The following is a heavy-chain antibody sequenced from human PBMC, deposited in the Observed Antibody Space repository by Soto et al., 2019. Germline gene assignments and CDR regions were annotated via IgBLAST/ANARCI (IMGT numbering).Heavy chain of an antibody. V-gene: IGHV3-23*01. D-gene: IGHD3-22*01. J-gene: IGHJ4*02. Sequence: EVKLLESGGGLVPPGASARLSCITSGCMFDNYAMSWVRQSPGRGLEWVAAISGSGHGTVYTQSVQGRFIISRDKSKNTLFLQMNNLRDEDTAVYYCAKGRYFDTSGGCANYWGLGTLVSVSA. CDR2: ISGSGHGT. CDR1: GCMFDNYA. CDR3: AKGRYFDTSGGCANY.